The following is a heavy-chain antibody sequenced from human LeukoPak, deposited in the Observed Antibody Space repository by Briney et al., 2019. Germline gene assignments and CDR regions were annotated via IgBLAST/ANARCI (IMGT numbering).Heavy chain of an antibody. Sequence: GGSLRLSCAASGFTFSSYSMNWVRQAPGKGLEWVSGISWNSGSIDYADSVKGRFTISRDNAKNSLYLQMNSLRVEDTAFYYCAKDNRRHYTSGPNPDSLHWGQGTLVTVSS. CDR3: AKDNRRHYTSGPNPDSLH. J-gene: IGHJ4*02. CDR2: ISWNSGSI. CDR1: GFTFSSYS. D-gene: IGHD6-19*01. V-gene: IGHV3-9*01.